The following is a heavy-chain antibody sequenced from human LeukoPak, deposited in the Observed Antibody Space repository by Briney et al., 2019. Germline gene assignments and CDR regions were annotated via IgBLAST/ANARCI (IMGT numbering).Heavy chain of an antibody. J-gene: IGHJ4*02. CDR3: ARVWQDYSGVDY. Sequence: XRXAPXKXLEWXSYISTTGTTIHYADSVKGRFAISRDNAKSSLYLQMNSLRDEDTAVYYCARVWQDYSGVDYWGQGTLVTVSS. V-gene: IGHV3-48*02. CDR2: ISTTGTTI. D-gene: IGHD2-21*01.